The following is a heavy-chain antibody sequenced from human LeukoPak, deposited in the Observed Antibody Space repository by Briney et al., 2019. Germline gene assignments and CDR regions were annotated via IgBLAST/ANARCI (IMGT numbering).Heavy chain of an antibody. CDR2: IYTSGST. D-gene: IGHD4-17*01. J-gene: IGHJ3*02. CDR1: GGSISSYY. V-gene: IGHV4-4*07. Sequence: SETLSLTCTVSGGSISSYYWSWIRQPAGKGLEWIGRIYTSGSTNYNPSLKSRVTMSVDTSRNQFSLKLSSVTAADTAVYYCARDYGDYNPDAFDIWGQGTMVTVSS. CDR3: ARDYGDYNPDAFDI.